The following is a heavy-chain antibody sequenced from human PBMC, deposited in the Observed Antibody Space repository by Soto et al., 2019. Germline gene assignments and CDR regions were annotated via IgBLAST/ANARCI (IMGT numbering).Heavy chain of an antibody. CDR2: IYDSGST. Sequence: SETLSLTCTVSGGSISSYYWSWIRQSPGKGLEWIGYIYDSGSTNKNPSLKSQVTISIDTSKKQLSLKLSSLTAADTAVYYCAREGLYSGRYYRAFDTWGQGTLVTVSS. CDR1: GGSISSYY. D-gene: IGHD1-26*01. CDR3: AREGLYSGRYYRAFDT. V-gene: IGHV4-59*01. J-gene: IGHJ3*02.